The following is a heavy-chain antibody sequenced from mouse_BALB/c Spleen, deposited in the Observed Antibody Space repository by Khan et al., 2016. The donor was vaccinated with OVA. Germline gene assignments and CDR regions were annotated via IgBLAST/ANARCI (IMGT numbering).Heavy chain of an antibody. CDR1: GFTFSSFG. CDR2: ISGDSSTI. CDR3: AGSYFYGYYLDQ. V-gene: IGHV5-17*02. J-gene: IGHJ2*01. Sequence: EVELVESGGGLVQPGGSRKLSCVASGFTFSSFGMHWVRQAPEKGLEWVAYISGDSSTIYYTDTVKGRFTISRDNPKNTLFLQMTSLRSEDMAMYYCAGSYFYGYYLDQWGQGTTLTVSS. D-gene: IGHD1-1*01.